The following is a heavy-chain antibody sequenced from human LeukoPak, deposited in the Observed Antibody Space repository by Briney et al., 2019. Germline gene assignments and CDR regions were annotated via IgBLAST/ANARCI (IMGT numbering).Heavy chain of an antibody. CDR1: GFTFNTYG. Sequence: GGSLRLSCAASGFTFNTYGMHWVRQAPGKGLEWVSAISGSGGSTYYADSVKGRFTISRDNSKNTLYLQMNSLRAEDTAVYYCAKVDLPLAVDPVDYWGQGTLVTVSS. D-gene: IGHD6-19*01. J-gene: IGHJ4*02. CDR2: ISGSGGST. V-gene: IGHV3-23*01. CDR3: AKVDLPLAVDPVDY.